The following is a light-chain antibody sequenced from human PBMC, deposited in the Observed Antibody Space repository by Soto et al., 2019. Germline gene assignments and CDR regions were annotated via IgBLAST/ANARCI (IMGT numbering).Light chain of an antibody. CDR1: KSVNNNY. CDR2: GAS. CDR3: QQYGSSPTT. Sequence: EVVFTQSPGTLSLSPGERATLYCRASKSVNNNYLAWYQQKPGQAPRLLIYGASRRAAGIPDRFSGSGSGTDVTLTISRLEPEDFGVYYCQQYGSSPTTFGQGTKVDIK. J-gene: IGKJ1*01. V-gene: IGKV3-20*01.